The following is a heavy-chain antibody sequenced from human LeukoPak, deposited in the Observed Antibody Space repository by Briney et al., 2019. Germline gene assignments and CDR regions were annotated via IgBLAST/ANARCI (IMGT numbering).Heavy chain of an antibody. J-gene: IGHJ3*02. CDR2: IKQDGNEK. Sequence: GGSLRLSCAASGFTFSSYCMSWVRQAPGKGLEWVSNIKQDGNEKYYVDSVKGRFTISRDNAKNSLYLQMNSLRAEDTAVYYCARDIIPAGQWLGFRAFDIWGQGTMVTVS. V-gene: IGHV3-7*01. CDR3: ARDIIPAGQWLGFRAFDI. D-gene: IGHD6-19*01. CDR1: GFTFSSYC.